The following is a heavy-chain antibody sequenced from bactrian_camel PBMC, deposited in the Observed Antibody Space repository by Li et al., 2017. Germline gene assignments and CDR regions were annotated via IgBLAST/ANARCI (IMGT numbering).Heavy chain of an antibody. CDR2: FCPVGKAS. J-gene: IGHJ4*01. CDR1: ERIYVRQC. CDR3: ATNGALRAVNPLSPDEYKY. V-gene: IGHV3S19*01. D-gene: IGHD3*01. Sequence: DVQLVESGGGSVQAGGSLRLACATSERIYVRQCMAWFRQAPGKEREGVATFCPVGKASYYSDSVKGRFTIQQDNAKNTRYLQMDTLRPEDTAMYYCATNGALRAVNPLSPDEYKYRGQGTQVTVS.